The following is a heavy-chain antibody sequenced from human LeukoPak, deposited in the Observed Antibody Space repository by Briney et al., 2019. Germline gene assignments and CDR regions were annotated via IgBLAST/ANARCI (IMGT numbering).Heavy chain of an antibody. V-gene: IGHV3-48*03. D-gene: IGHD3-10*01. J-gene: IGHJ4*02. Sequence: PGGSLRLSCAASGFTFSSYEMNWVRQAPGKGLEWVSYISSSGSTIYYADSVKGRFTISRDNAKNSLYLQMNSLRAEDTAVYYCARSHLWFGELFSLYYFDYWGQGTVVTVSS. CDR3: ARSHLWFGELFSLYYFDY. CDR2: ISSSGSTI. CDR1: GFTFSSYE.